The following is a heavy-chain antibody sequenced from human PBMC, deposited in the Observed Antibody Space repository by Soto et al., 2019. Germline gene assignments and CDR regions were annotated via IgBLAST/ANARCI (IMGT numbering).Heavy chain of an antibody. Sequence: QVQLQQWGAGLLKPSETLSLTCAVDGGSFSGYYWSWIRQPPGKGLEWIGEINHSGSTNYNPSLKSRVTISVDTSKNQFSLKLSSVTAADTAVYYCAREPYDYIWGSYRPYYFDYWGQGTLVTVSS. CDR3: AREPYDYIWGSYRPYYFDY. D-gene: IGHD3-16*02. CDR1: GGSFSGYY. V-gene: IGHV4-34*01. CDR2: INHSGST. J-gene: IGHJ4*02.